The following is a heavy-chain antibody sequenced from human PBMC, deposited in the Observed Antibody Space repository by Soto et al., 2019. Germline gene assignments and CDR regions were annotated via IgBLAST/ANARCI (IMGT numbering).Heavy chain of an antibody. J-gene: IGHJ3*02. D-gene: IGHD3-22*01. CDR1: GGSISSGGYS. CDR2: IYHSGST. CDR3: ARTYDDSGPNYGGYGFDI. Sequence: PSETLSLTCAVSGGSISSGGYSWSWIRQPPGKGLEGIGYIYHSGSTYYNPSLKSRVTISVDTPKNQVSLKLSSVTAADTAVYYCARTYDDSGPNYGGYGFDIWGQGTMVTVSS. V-gene: IGHV4-30-2*02.